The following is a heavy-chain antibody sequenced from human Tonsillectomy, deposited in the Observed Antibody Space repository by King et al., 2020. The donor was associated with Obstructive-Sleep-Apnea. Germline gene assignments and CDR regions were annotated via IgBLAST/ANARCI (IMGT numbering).Heavy chain of an antibody. V-gene: IGHV3-74*01. D-gene: IGHD3-10*01. CDR2: INSDGSNT. Sequence: QLVQSGGGLVKPGGSLRLSCEASGFTFNDYWMHWVRQAPGKGLVWVARINSDGSNTDYADSVKGRFTVSRDNAKNALYLHMNSLRAEDTAIYFRASVGPDYWGQGLVVAVPS. CDR3: ASVGPDY. J-gene: IGHJ4*02. CDR1: GFTFNDYW.